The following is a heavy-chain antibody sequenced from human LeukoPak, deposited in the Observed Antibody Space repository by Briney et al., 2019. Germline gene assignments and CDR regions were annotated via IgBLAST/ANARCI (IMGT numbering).Heavy chain of an antibody. D-gene: IGHD6-13*01. CDR3: ARELPPIAAADFDY. CDR2: INTNTGNP. V-gene: IGHV7-4-1*02. J-gene: IGHJ4*02. Sequence: ASVKVSCKASGYTFTSYAMNWVRQAPGQGLEWMGWINTNTGNPTYAQGFTGRFVFSLDTSVSTAYLQISSLKAEDTAVYYCARELPPIAAADFDYWGQGTLVTASS. CDR1: GYTFTSYA.